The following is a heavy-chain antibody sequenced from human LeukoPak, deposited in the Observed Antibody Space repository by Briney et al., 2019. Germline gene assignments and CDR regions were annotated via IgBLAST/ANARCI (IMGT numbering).Heavy chain of an antibody. CDR2: IYYTGSS. J-gene: IGHJ4*02. V-gene: IGHV4-59*01. CDR1: GGSISGYF. CDR3: ARAGFGDDKYYFDY. D-gene: IGHD4-17*01. Sequence: PSGTLSLTCTVSGGSISGYFWYWIRQPPGKGLEWIGYIYYTGSSNYNPSLKSRVTISLDTSKNQFSLKLSSVTAADTAVYYCARAGFGDDKYYFDYWGQGTLVTVSS.